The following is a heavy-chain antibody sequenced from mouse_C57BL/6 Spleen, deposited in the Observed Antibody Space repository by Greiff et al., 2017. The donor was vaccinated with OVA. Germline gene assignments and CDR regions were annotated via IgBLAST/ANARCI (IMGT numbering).Heavy chain of an antibody. Sequence: EVKLEESGGGLVQPGGSLSLSCAASGFTFPDYYMSWVRQPPGTALEWLGFIRNKANGYTTEYSASVKGRFTFSRDNSQSILYLQMNALRAEDSATYYCARANWDPYWYFDVWGTGTTVTVSS. V-gene: IGHV7-3*01. CDR2: IRNKANGYTT. CDR3: ARANWDPYWYFDV. CDR1: GFTFPDYY. D-gene: IGHD4-1*01. J-gene: IGHJ1*03.